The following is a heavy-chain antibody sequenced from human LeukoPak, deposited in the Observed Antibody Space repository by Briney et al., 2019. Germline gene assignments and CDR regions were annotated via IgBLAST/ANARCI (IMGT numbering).Heavy chain of an antibody. J-gene: IGHJ4*02. CDR2: IYYSGST. V-gene: IGHV4-39*01. Sequence: SETLSLTCTVSGGSISSSSYYWGWIRRPPGKGLEWIGNIYYSGSTYYNPSLKSRVTISVDTSKNQFSLKLSSVTAADTAVYYVAGHEYYGLEGGFDYWGQGTLVTVSS. CDR1: GGSISSSSYY. D-gene: IGHD3-10*01. CDR3: AGHEYYGLEGGFDY.